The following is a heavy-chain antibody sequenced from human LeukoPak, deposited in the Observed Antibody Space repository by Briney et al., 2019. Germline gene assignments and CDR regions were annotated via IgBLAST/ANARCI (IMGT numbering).Heavy chain of an antibody. CDR3: ARDPVSTALQINSDY. V-gene: IGHV3-30*19. CDR2: IWYDGSNK. D-gene: IGHD5-18*01. Sequence: GRSLRLSCAASGFTFSSYGMHWVRQAPGKGLEWVAVIWYDGSNKYYADSVKGRFTIPRDNSKNTLYLQMNSLRAEDTALYYCARDPVSTALQINSDYWGQGTLVTVSS. CDR1: GFTFSSYG. J-gene: IGHJ4*02.